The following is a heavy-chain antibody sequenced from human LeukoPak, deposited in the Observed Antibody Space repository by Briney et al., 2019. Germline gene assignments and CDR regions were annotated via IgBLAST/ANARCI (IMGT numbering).Heavy chain of an antibody. D-gene: IGHD6-19*01. CDR2: IYHSGST. J-gene: IGHJ4*02. CDR3: ARGSGWYGDFDY. V-gene: IGHV4-38-2*02. Sequence: PSETLSLTCTVSGYSIGSGYYWGWIRQPPGKGLEWIGSIYHSGSTYYNPSLKSRVTISVDTSKNQFSLKLSSVTAADTAVYYCARGSGWYGDFDYWGQGTLVTVSS. CDR1: GYSIGSGYY.